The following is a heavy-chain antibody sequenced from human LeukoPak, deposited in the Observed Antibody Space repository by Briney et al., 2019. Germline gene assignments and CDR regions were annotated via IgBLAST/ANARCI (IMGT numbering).Heavy chain of an antibody. J-gene: IGHJ4*02. CDR1: GYTFTGYY. Sequence: ASVKVSCKASGYTFTGYYMHWVRQAPGQGLEWMGWINPHSGDANYAQKFQGRVTMTRDTSISTAYMELSRLRSDDTAVYYCARVAPLRLGELSFLRFWDYWGQGTLVTVSS. D-gene: IGHD3-16*02. V-gene: IGHV1-2*02. CDR3: ARVAPLRLGELSFLRFWDY. CDR2: INPHSGDA.